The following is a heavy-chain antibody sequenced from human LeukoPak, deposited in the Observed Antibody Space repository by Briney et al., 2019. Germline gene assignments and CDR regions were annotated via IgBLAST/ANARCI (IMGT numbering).Heavy chain of an antibody. J-gene: IGHJ4*02. V-gene: IGHV3-9*01. CDR1: GFTFDDHG. CDR3: TTDRGYTTLDD. Sequence: GGSLRLSCAASGFTFDDHGMHWVRQAPGKGLEWVSGISWSSGIIGYADSVKGRFTISRDNAKKSLHLQMNSLRADDTAVYYCTTDRGYTTLDDWGQGTLVTVSS. CDR2: ISWSSGII. D-gene: IGHD6-13*01.